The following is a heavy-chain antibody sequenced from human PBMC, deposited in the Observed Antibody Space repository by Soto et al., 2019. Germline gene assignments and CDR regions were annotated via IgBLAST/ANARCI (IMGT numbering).Heavy chain of an antibody. CDR3: ESGYYYDSSGYYLPDYFDY. CDR1: GGSISSYY. D-gene: IGHD3-22*01. V-gene: IGHV4-59*01. CDR2: IYYSGST. J-gene: IGHJ4*02. Sequence: SETLSLTCTVSGGSISSYYWSWIRQPPGKGLEWIGYIYYSGSTNYNPSLKSRVTISVDTSKNQFSLKLSSVTAADTAVYYCESGYYYDSSGYYLPDYFDYWGQATLDTVS.